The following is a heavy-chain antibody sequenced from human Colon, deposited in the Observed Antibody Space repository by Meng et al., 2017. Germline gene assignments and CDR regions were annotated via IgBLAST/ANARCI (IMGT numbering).Heavy chain of an antibody. V-gene: IGHV4-34*01. CDR3: ARGRYSGYLP. CDR1: CGSLSGYY. Sequence: QFRLCEGGAGLFKPSEPLSLPCAVECGSLSGYYWSSIGQPPGKGLEWIGEINHSGSTNYNPSLKSRVTISVDTSKNQFSLKLSSVTAADTAVYYCARGRYSGYLPWGQGTLVTVSS. J-gene: IGHJ5*02. CDR2: INHSGST. D-gene: IGHD5-12*01.